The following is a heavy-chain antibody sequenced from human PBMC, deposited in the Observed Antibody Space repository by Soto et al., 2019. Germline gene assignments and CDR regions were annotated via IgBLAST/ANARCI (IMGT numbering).Heavy chain of an antibody. D-gene: IGHD3-3*01. CDR2: INAGNGNT. CDR3: ARYYDFWSGYYRVNWFDP. V-gene: IGHV1-3*01. J-gene: IGHJ5*02. CDR1: GYTFTSYA. Sequence: ASVKVSCKASGYTFTSYAMHWVRQAPGQRLEWMGWINAGNGNTKYSQKFQGRVTITRDTSASTAYMELSSLRSEDTAVYYCARYYDFWSGYYRVNWFDPWGQGTLVTVSS.